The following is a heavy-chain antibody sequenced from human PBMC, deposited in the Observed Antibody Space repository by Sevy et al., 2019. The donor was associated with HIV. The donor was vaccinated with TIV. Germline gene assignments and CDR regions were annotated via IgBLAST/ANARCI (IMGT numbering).Heavy chain of an antibody. CDR1: GFTWSNYW. V-gene: IGHV3-7*01. CDR2: INQDGSEK. J-gene: IGHJ4*02. Sequence: GGSLRLSCAGSGFTWSNYWMTWVRQAPWKGLEWVANINQDGSEKDYVDSVKGRFTISRADAKNSLFLQLNSLRSEDAALYDCARGNRYCPGAVCDFLFDYWGQGTLVTVSS. D-gene: IGHD2-8*02. CDR3: ARGNRYCPGAVCDFLFDY.